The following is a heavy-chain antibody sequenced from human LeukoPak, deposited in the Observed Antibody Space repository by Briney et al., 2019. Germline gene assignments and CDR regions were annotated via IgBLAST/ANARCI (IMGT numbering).Heavy chain of an antibody. CDR3: ARGKPVYFYGPGSYLASPFDS. CDR2: ISTYNGNT. CDR1: GYTFTSYG. Sequence: ASVKVSCRASGYTFTSYGISWVRQAPGQGLEWMGWISTYNGNTNYAQMLQGRITMTTDTCASTAFMELRSLRSDDTAVYYCARGKPVYFYGPGSYLASPFDSWGQGTLVTVSS. V-gene: IGHV1-18*01. D-gene: IGHD3-10*01. J-gene: IGHJ4*02.